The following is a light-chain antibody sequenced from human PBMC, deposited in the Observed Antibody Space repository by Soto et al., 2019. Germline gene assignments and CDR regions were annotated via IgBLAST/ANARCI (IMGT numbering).Light chain of an antibody. V-gene: IGKV1-5*03. J-gene: IGKJ4*01. Sequence: DIPMTQSPSTLSASVGDRVTITCRASQSISTWLAWYQQKPGKAPKLLIYKASNLESGVPSRFSGSGSGTEFTLTIRSLQPNDFASYYCQQFNSYPLTFGGGTKVEIK. CDR2: KAS. CDR1: QSISTW. CDR3: QQFNSYPLT.